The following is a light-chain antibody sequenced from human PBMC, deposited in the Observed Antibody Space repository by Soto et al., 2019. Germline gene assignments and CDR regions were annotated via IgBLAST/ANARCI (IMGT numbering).Light chain of an antibody. V-gene: IGKV4-1*01. CDR3: QQYDNLRLT. J-gene: IGKJ4*01. CDR2: WAS. CDR1: QSVLYSSNNKNY. Sequence: DIVMTQSPDSLAVSLGERATINCKSSQSVLYSSNNKNYLAWYQQKPGQPPKLLIYWASTRESGVPDRFSGSGSGTDFTLTISSLQAEDIATYYCQQYDNLRLTFGGGTKVQIK.